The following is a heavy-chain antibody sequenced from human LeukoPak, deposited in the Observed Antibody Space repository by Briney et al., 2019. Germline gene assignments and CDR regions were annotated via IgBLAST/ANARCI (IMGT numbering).Heavy chain of an antibody. D-gene: IGHD5-12*01. CDR1: GYTFTGYY. Sequence: ASVKVSCKASGYTFTGYYMHWVRQAPGQGLEWMGWINPNSGGTNYAQKFQGRVTMTRDTSISTAYMELSRLRSDDTAVYYCARSVRGYSGYDYYYGMDVWGQGTTVTVSS. CDR3: ARSVRGYSGYDYYYGMDV. V-gene: IGHV1-2*02. J-gene: IGHJ6*02. CDR2: INPNSGGT.